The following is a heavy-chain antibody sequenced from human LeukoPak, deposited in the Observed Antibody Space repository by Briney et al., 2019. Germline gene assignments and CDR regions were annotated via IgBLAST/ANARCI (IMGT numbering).Heavy chain of an antibody. D-gene: IGHD3-10*01. CDR2: IYHSGST. CDR3: ARDGVYYGSGANWFDP. CDR1: GGSISSGGYS. V-gene: IGHV4-30-2*01. J-gene: IGHJ5*02. Sequence: LSETLSLTCAVSGGSISSGGYSWSWIRQPPGKGLEWIGYIYHSGSTYYNPSLKSRVTISVDRSKNQFSLKLSSVTAADTAVYYCARDGVYYGSGANWFDPWGQGTLVTVSS.